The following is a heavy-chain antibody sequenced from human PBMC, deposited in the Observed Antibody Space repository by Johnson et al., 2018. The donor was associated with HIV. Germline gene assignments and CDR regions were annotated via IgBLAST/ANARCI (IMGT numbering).Heavy chain of an antibody. Sequence: QVQLVESGGGVVQPGRSLRLSCAASGFTFSDYYMSWIRQAPGKGLEWVSYISSSGSTIYYADSVKGRFTISRDNAKNSLYLQMNSLRAGDTAVYYCARGLSSGYSGYAFDIWGQGTMVTFSS. CDR1: GFTFSDYY. D-gene: IGHD3-22*01. V-gene: IGHV3-11*04. CDR2: ISSSGSTI. CDR3: ARGLSSGYSGYAFDI. J-gene: IGHJ3*02.